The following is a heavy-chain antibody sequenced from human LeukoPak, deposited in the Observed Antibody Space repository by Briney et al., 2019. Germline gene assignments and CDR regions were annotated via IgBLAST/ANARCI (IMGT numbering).Heavy chain of an antibody. V-gene: IGHV4-34*01. D-gene: IGHD4-17*01. CDR1: GGSFSGYY. J-gene: IGHJ5*02. Sequence: SETLSLTCAVYGGSFSGYYWSWIRQPPGKGPEWIGEINHSGSTNYNPSLKSRVTISVDTSKNQFSLKLSSVTAADTAVYYCARPDYGDYGGGFDPWGQGTLVTVSS. CDR2: INHSGST. CDR3: ARPDYGDYGGGFDP.